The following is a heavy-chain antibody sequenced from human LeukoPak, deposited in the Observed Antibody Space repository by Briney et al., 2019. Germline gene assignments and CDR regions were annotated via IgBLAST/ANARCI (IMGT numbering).Heavy chain of an antibody. CDR3: ARFHYNNSGSVDY. V-gene: IGHV4-34*01. D-gene: IGHD4-11*01. Sequence: SETLSLTCAVYGGSFSGYYWSWIRQPPGKGLEWIGEINHSGSTNYNPSLKSRVNISVDTSKNQFSLKLSSVTAADTAVYYCARFHYNNSGSVDYWGQGTLVTVSS. CDR1: GGSFSGYY. J-gene: IGHJ4*02. CDR2: INHSGST.